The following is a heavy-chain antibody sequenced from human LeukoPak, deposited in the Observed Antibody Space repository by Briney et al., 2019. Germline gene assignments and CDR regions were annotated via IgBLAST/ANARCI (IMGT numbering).Heavy chain of an antibody. Sequence: PGGSLRLSCAASGFTFSSYGMHWVRQAPGKGLEWVAVISYDGSNKYYADSVKGRFTISRDNSKNTLYLQMNSLRAEDTAAYYCARALGYFDLWGRGTLVTVSS. CDR2: ISYDGSNK. CDR1: GFTFSSYG. V-gene: IGHV3-30*03. CDR3: ARALGYFDL. J-gene: IGHJ2*01.